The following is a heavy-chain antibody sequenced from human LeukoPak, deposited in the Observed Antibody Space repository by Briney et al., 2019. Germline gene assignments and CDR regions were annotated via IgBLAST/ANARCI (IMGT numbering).Heavy chain of an antibody. CDR3: ARGVPGYCSGTSCYKDYYYMDV. D-gene: IGHD2-2*02. Sequence: GGSLRLSCAASGFTFSSYEMNWVRQAPGKGLEWVSYISSSGSTIYYADSVKGRFTISRDNAKNSLYVQMNSLRAEDAAVYYCARGVPGYCSGTSCYKDYYYMDVWGKGTTVTVSS. J-gene: IGHJ6*03. CDR2: ISSSGSTI. V-gene: IGHV3-48*03. CDR1: GFTFSSYE.